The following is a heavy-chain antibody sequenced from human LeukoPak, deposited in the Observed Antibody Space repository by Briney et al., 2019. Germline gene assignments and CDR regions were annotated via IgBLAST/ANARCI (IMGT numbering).Heavy chain of an antibody. J-gene: IGHJ3*02. Sequence: SETLSLTCAVYGGSFSGYYWSWIRQPPGTGPEWIGSIDYRGSAYYNPSLKSRVTISGDTSKNQFSLKLSPVTAADTAVYYCARRRTTGWHAFDIWGQGTLVTVPS. V-gene: IGHV4-34*01. D-gene: IGHD1-14*01. CDR3: ARRRTTGWHAFDI. CDR1: GGSFSGYY. CDR2: IDYRGSA.